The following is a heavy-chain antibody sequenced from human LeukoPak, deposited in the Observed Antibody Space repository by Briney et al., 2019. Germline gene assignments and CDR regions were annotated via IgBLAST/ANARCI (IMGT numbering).Heavy chain of an antibody. J-gene: IGHJ5*02. D-gene: IGHD6-13*01. CDR2: ISDSGDQT. CDR3: ARLKYTSSYYTWFDP. V-gene: IGHV3-23*01. CDR1: GFTFNRYA. Sequence: GGSLGLSCAASGFTFNRYAMNWVRQAPGKGLEWVSTISDSGDQTYSADSVKGRFTSSRDNSNNHLYLKMNSLRAEDTAVYYCARLKYTSSYYTWFDPWGQGTLVTVSS.